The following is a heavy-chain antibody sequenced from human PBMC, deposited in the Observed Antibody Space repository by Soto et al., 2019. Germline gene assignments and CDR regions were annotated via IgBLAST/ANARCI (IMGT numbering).Heavy chain of an antibody. Sequence: PSETLSLTCAVCGGSISSSSYYWGWIRQPPGKGLEWIGSIYYSGSTYYNPSLKSRVTISVDTSKNQFSLKLSSVTAADTAVYYCARLDYDILTGYYNPIGYWGQGTLVTVSS. CDR1: GGSISSSSYY. V-gene: IGHV4-39*01. D-gene: IGHD3-9*01. CDR3: ARLDYDILTGYYNPIGY. CDR2: IYYSGST. J-gene: IGHJ4*02.